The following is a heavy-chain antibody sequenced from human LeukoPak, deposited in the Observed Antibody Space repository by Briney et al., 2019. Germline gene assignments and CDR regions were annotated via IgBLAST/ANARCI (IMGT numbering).Heavy chain of an antibody. V-gene: IGHV3-48*01. J-gene: IGHJ5*02. CDR1: GFTFSSYS. Sequence: GGSLRLSCAASGFTFSSYSMNWVRQAPGKGLEWVSYISSSSSTIYYADSVKGRFTISRDNAKNSLYLQMNSLRAEDTAVYYCARWDHITGYCSGGSCYSAVGRFYWFDPWGQGTLVTVSS. CDR2: ISSSSSTI. CDR3: ARWDHITGYCSGGSCYSAVGRFYWFDP. D-gene: IGHD2-15*01.